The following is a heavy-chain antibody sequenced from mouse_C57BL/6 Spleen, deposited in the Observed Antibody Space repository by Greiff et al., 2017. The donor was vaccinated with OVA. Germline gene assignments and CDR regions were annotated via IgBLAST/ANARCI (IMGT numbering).Heavy chain of an antibody. D-gene: IGHD1-2*01. Sequence: QVQLQQPGAELVKPGASVQLSCKASGYTFTSYWMHWVKQRPGQGLEWIGMIHPNSGSTNYNEKFKSKATLTVDKSSSTAYMQLSSLTSEDSAVYYCARAPITTDWYFDVWGTGTTVTVSS. J-gene: IGHJ1*03. CDR1: GYTFTSYW. V-gene: IGHV1-64*01. CDR2: IHPNSGST. CDR3: ARAPITTDWYFDV.